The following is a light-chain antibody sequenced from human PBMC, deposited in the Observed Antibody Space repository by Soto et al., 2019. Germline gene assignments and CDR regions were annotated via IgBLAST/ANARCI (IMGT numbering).Light chain of an antibody. J-gene: IGKJ4*01. CDR1: QSVSNF. Sequence: EVVLTQSPATLSLSPGERATLSCRASQSVSNFLAWYQQKPGQSPRLLMYYASNRPAGNPARFSGSGSGTDFTLTISSLAPEDVGVYYCQQRSSWPITFGGGTKVEIK. CDR3: QQRSSWPIT. CDR2: YAS. V-gene: IGKV3-11*01.